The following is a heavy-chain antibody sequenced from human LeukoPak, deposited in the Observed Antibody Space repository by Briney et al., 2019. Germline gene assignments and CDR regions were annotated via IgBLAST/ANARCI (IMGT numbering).Heavy chain of an antibody. J-gene: IGHJ4*02. CDR2: ISAYNGNT. CDR1: GYTFTSYG. CDR3: ARDFQYYYDSSGYYYYFDY. V-gene: IGHV1-18*01. Sequence: GALVKVSCKASGYTFTSYGISWVRQAPGQGLEWMGWISAYNGNTNYAQKLQGRVTMTTDTSTSTAYMELRSLRSDDTAVYYCARDFQYYYDSSGYYYYFDYWGQGTLVTVSS. D-gene: IGHD3-22*01.